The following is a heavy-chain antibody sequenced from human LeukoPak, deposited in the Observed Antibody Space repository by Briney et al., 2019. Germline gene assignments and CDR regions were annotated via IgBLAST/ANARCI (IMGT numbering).Heavy chain of an antibody. CDR3: ARGGRYRYGSSDY. CDR2: IHPGDSDT. V-gene: IGHV5-51*01. Sequence: GESLKISCKGSGYSFTSYWIGWVRQLPGKGLEWMGIIHPGDSDTRYSPSFQGQVTMSADESIATAYLQWSSLKASDSAMYYCARGGRYRYGSSDYWGQGTLVTVSS. CDR1: GYSFTSYW. D-gene: IGHD5-18*01. J-gene: IGHJ4*02.